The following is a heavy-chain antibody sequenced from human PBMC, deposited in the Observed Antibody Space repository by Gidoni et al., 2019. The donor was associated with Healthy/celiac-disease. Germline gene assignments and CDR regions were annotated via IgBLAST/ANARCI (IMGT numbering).Heavy chain of an antibody. Sequence: EVQLVESGGALVTPGGSLRLSCAASGFTFSRYSMKWVRQAPGKGLEWVSSISSSSSYIYYADSVKGRFTISRDNAKNSPYLQMNSLRAEDTAVYYCARPGDTAMILGTENAFDIWGQGTMVTVSS. D-gene: IGHD5-18*01. J-gene: IGHJ3*02. CDR1: GFTFSRYS. CDR2: ISSSSSYI. CDR3: ARPGDTAMILGTENAFDI. V-gene: IGHV3-21*01.